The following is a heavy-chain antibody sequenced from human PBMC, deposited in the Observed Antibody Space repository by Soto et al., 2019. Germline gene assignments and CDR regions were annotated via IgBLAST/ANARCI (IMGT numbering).Heavy chain of an antibody. CDR3: ARWEAATGTVYWYFDL. CDR1: GFTVSSNY. Sequence: EVQLVETGGGLIQPGGSLRLSCAASGFTVSSNYMSWVRQAPGKGLEWVSVFYSGGSTYYADSVKGRFTISRDNSKNTLYLQMNSLRAEDTAVYYCARWEAATGTVYWYFDLWGRGTLVTVSS. V-gene: IGHV3-53*02. D-gene: IGHD6-13*01. J-gene: IGHJ2*01. CDR2: FYSGGST.